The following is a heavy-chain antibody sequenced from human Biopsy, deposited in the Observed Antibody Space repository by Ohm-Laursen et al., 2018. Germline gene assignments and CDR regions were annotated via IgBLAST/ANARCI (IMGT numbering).Heavy chain of an antibody. V-gene: IGHV4-59*01. CDR3: ARATNSTGWPYYYFYGMDV. Sequence: TLSLTWAVSGGSISSDYWSWIRQTPGKGLEWIGYIYYSGSTNYNPSLKSRVTTSVDTSKNQFSLRLNSVTAADTAVYYCARATNSTGWPYYYFYGMDVWGQGTTVTVSS. D-gene: IGHD2/OR15-2a*01. CDR1: GGSISSDY. J-gene: IGHJ6*02. CDR2: IYYSGST.